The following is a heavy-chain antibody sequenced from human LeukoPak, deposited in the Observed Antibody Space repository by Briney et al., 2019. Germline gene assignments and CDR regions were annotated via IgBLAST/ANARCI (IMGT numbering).Heavy chain of an antibody. J-gene: IGHJ4*02. D-gene: IGHD6-13*01. CDR3: AKGPRYSSSWYYFDY. CDR2: ISWDGGST. CDR1: GFTFADYT. V-gene: IGHV3-43*01. Sequence: GGSLRLSCAASGFTFADYTMHWVRQAPGKGLEWVSLISWDGGSTHYADSVKGRFTISRDNSKNSLYLEMNSLRTEDTALYSCAKGPRYSSSWYYFDYWGQGTLVTVSS.